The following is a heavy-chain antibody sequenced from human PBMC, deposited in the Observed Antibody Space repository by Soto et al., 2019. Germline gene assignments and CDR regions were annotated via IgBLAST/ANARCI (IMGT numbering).Heavy chain of an antibody. CDR2: TSNSGSA. V-gene: IGHV4-61*01. D-gene: IGHD5-18*01. CDR1: GGSVNSGTDY. Sequence: ETLSLTCTVSGGSVNSGTDYWSWIRQPPGKGLEWIGYTSNSGSAKYNPSLKSRLTISVDTSKSQFSLTLSSVTAADSAMYFCARQIRYTYGYFPRYIDQWGQGTRVTVSS. J-gene: IGHJ4*02. CDR3: ARQIRYTYGYFPRYIDQ.